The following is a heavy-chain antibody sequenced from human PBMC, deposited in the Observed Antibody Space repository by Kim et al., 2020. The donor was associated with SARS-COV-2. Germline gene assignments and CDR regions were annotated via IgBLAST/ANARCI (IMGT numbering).Heavy chain of an antibody. CDR3: TRHVLSSSSGGVDY. V-gene: IGHV3-73*01. Sequence: AASVKGRFTISRDDSKNTAYLQMNSLKTEDTAVYYCTRHVLSSSSGGVDYWGQGTLVTVSS. D-gene: IGHD6-6*01. J-gene: IGHJ4*02.